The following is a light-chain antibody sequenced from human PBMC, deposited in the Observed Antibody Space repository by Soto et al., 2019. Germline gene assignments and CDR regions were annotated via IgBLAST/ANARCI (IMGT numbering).Light chain of an antibody. Sequence: ETVLTQSPGTLSLSPGERATLSCRASQSVSSSYLAWYQQKPGQAPSLLIYGASTRATGIPDRFSGGGSGTDFTLTINRLETEDFAVYYCQQYVRSPPSWTFGQGTKVEI. CDR1: QSVSSSY. CDR2: GAS. J-gene: IGKJ1*01. CDR3: QQYVRSPPSWT. V-gene: IGKV3-20*01.